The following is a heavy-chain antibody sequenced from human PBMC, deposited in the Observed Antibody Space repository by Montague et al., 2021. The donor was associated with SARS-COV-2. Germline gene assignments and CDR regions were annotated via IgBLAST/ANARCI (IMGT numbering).Heavy chain of an antibody. V-gene: IGHV4-38-2*02. J-gene: IGHJ5*01. D-gene: IGHD3-10*01. CDR2: IYHSGST. CDR3: ARDCYDYGSGSYQRWFDP. CDR1: GYSISSGYY. Sequence: SETLSLTCTVSGYSISSGYYWGWIRQPPGKGLAWIGRIYHSGSTYYNPSLKSRVTISVDTSKNQFSLKLSSVTAADTAVYYCARDCYDYGSGSYQRWFDPWGQGTLVTVSS.